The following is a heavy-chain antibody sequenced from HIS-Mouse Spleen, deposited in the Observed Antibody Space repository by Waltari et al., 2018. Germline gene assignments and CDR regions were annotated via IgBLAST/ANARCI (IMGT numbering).Heavy chain of an antibody. CDR3: AREIPYSSSWYDWYFDL. J-gene: IGHJ2*01. D-gene: IGHD6-13*01. V-gene: IGHV4-39*07. Sequence: QLQLQESGPGLVKPSETLSLTCTVSCGSISSSSYYWGWIRQPPGKGLEWIGGIYYSGSTYYQPSIKRRVTISVDTSKNQFSLKLSSVTAADTAVYYCAREIPYSSSWYDWYFDLWGRGTLVTVSS. CDR2: IYYSGST. CDR1: CGSISSSSYY.